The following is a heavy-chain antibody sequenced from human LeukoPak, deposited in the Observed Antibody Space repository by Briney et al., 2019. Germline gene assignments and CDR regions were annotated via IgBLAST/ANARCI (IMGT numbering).Heavy chain of an antibody. Sequence: SETLSLTCAVYGGSFSGYYWSWIRQPPGKGLEWIGEINHSGSTNYNPSLKSRVTISVDTSKNQFSLKLSSVTAAATAVYYCATPLRGTPNAFDIWGQGTMVTVSS. J-gene: IGHJ3*02. V-gene: IGHV4-34*01. CDR1: GGSFSGYY. D-gene: IGHD2-15*01. CDR2: INHSGST. CDR3: ATPLRGTPNAFDI.